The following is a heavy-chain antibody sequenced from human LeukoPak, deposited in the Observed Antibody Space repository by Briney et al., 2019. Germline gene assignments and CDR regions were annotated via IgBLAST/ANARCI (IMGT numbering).Heavy chain of an antibody. Sequence: GGSLRLSCAASGFTFSSYAMSWVRQAPGKGLEWVSAISGSGGSTYCADSVKGRFTISRDNSKNTLYLQMNSLRAEDTAVYYCAKDLDYYGSGSYDFDYWGQGTLVTVSS. CDR1: GFTFSSYA. J-gene: IGHJ4*02. D-gene: IGHD3-10*01. CDR2: ISGSGGST. CDR3: AKDLDYYGSGSYDFDY. V-gene: IGHV3-23*01.